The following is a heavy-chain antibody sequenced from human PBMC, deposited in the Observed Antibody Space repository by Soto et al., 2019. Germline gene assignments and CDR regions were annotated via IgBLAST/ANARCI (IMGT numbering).Heavy chain of an antibody. CDR3: ASTNYYGSGRQYYYGMDV. D-gene: IGHD3-10*01. V-gene: IGHV1-2*04. J-gene: IGHJ6*02. CDR2: INPNRGGT. Sequence: ASVKVSCKASGYTFTGYYMHWVRQAPGQGLEWMGWINPNRGGTNYAQKFQGWVTMTRDTSISTAYMELSRLRSDDTAVYYCASTNYYGSGRQYYYGMDVWGQGTTVTVSS. CDR1: GYTFTGYY.